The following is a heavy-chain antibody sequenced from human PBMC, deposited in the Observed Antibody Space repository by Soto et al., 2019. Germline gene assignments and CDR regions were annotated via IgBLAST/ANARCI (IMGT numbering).Heavy chain of an antibody. J-gene: IGHJ6*03. Sequence: QVQLQESGPGLVNPSETLSLTCIVSGGSLSYRYWSWIRQHPGQELEWLAYIYFSGSTNYSPSLKNRPTASVHTAKNQFTLKLTSVTASDTATDYCARTIAYGYMDVWGKGTKVTLSS. CDR1: GGSLSYRY. CDR3: ARTIAYGYMDV. D-gene: IGHD2-21*01. V-gene: IGHV4-59*11. CDR2: IYFSGST.